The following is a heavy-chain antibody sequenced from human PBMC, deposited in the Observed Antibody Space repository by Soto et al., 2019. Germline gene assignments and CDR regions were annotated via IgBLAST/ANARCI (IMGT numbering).Heavy chain of an antibody. CDR3: ARGPVLRGVTYDY. D-gene: IGHD3-10*01. CDR2: INQDGSEK. Sequence: GGSLRLSCAASGFTFSSYWMSWVRQAPGKGLEWVANINQDGSEKYYVDSVKGRFTISRDNAKNSLYLQMNSLRAGDTAVYYCARGPVLRGVTYDYWGQGTLVTVSS. V-gene: IGHV3-7*01. J-gene: IGHJ4*02. CDR1: GFTFSSYW.